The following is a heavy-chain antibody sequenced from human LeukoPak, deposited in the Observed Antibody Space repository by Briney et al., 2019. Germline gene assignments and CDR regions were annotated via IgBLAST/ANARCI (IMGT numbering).Heavy chain of an antibody. D-gene: IGHD1-1*01. CDR1: GYTFSNYF. V-gene: IGHV1-46*01. CDR2: ISPSGDST. Sequence: ASVKVSCKASGYTFSNYFMHWVRQTPGQGLEWMGIISPSGDSTSYAQKFQDRVTMARDTSTSTVYMEVSSLMSDDTGVYYCVRADDQHFDLWGQGTLVAVSS. CDR3: VRADDQHFDL. J-gene: IGHJ4*02.